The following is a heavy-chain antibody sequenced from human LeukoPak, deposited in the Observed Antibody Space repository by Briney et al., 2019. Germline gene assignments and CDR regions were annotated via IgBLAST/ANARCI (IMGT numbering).Heavy chain of an antibody. Sequence: GGSLRLSCAASGFTFSDYYMSWIRQAPGKGLEWVSYISSSGSTIYYADSVKGRFTISRDNAKNSLYLQMNSLRAEDTAVYYCARVRDYDSSSGYYYGMDVWAKGPRSPSP. V-gene: IGHV3-11*01. CDR3: ARVRDYDSSSGYYYGMDV. CDR1: GFTFSDYY. CDR2: ISSSGSTI. D-gene: IGHD3-22*01. J-gene: IGHJ6*02.